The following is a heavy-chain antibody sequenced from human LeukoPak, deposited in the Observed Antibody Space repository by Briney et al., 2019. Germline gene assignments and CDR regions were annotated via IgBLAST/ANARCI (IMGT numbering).Heavy chain of an antibody. J-gene: IGHJ5*02. V-gene: IGHV1-69*02. Sequence: ASVKVSCKASGGTFSSYTISWVRQAPGQGLEWMGRIIPILGIANYAQKFQGRVTITADKSTSTAYMELSSLRSEDTAVYYCARVWGVLGYCSSTSCLGPFDPWGQGTLVTVSS. CDR2: IIPILGIA. D-gene: IGHD2-2*01. CDR3: ARVWGVLGYCSSTSCLGPFDP. CDR1: GGTFSSYT.